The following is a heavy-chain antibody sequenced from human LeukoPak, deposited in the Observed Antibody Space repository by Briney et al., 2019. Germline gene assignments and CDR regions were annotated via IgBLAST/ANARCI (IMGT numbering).Heavy chain of an antibody. Sequence: PSETLSLTCTVSGDSISGYYWSWIRQPPGKGLEWIGYIYYSGSTNYNPYLKSRVTISLDTSKNHFSLKLSSVTAADTAVYYCARGLFWYFDYWGGGSLVTVSS. V-gene: IGHV4-59*01. J-gene: IGHJ4*02. CDR3: ARGLFWYFDY. D-gene: IGHD2/OR15-2a*01. CDR2: IYYSGST. CDR1: GDSISGYY.